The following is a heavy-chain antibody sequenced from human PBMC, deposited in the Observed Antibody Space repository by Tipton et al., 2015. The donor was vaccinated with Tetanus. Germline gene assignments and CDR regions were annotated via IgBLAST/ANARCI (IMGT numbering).Heavy chain of an antibody. D-gene: IGHD3-22*01. CDR1: GGSIGSGGNY. CDR3: ARDLSGFLFDAFDL. V-gene: IGHV4-31*03. Sequence: TLSLTCTVSGGSIGSGGNYWSWIRQHPGKGLEWIGNIYYSGSTYYNPSLKSRVTISVDTSTNQFSLKLSSVTAADTAVYYCARDLSGFLFDAFDLWGQGIMVTVSS. CDR2: IYYSGST. J-gene: IGHJ3*01.